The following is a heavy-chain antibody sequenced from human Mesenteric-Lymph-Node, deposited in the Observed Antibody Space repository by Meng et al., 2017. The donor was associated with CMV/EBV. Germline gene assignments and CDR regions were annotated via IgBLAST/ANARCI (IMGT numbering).Heavy chain of an antibody. D-gene: IGHD6-13*01. J-gene: IGHJ5*02. CDR2: IYPGDSDT. CDR3: ARRVYGSSWSHNWFDP. Sequence: GGSLRLSCKGSGYSFTSYWIGWVRQMPGKGLEWMGIIYPGDSDTRYSPSFQGQVTISVDKSISTAYLQWSSLKASDTAMYYCARRVYGSSWSHNWFDPWGQGTLVTVSS. V-gene: IGHV5-51*01. CDR1: GYSFTSYW.